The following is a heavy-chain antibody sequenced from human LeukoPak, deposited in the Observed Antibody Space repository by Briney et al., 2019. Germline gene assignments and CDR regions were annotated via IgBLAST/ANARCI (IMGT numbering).Heavy chain of an antibody. CDR2: INHSGST. CDR1: GGSFSDYY. Sequence: SDTLSLTCAVYGGSFSDYYWSWIRQPPGKGLEWIGEINHSGSTNYNPSLKSRVTISVDSSKNQFSLRLRSVTASDTAVFYCARRPLGSHRPRFDYWGQGTLVTVSS. V-gene: IGHV4-34*01. J-gene: IGHJ4*02. CDR3: ARRPLGSHRPRFDY. D-gene: IGHD7-27*01.